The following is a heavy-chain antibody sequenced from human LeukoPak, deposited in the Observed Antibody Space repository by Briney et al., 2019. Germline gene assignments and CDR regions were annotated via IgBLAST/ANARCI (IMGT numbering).Heavy chain of an antibody. CDR2: IYYSGST. D-gene: IGHD6-13*01. CDR1: GGSINSDY. J-gene: IGHJ6*03. Sequence: SETLSLTCTVSGGSINSDYWSWIRQPPGKGLEWIGHIYYSGSTNYNPSLKSRVTISVDTSKDQFSLKLSSVTAADTAVYYCARASRGISGQLVPWKNYYYYMDVWGKGTTVTVSS. V-gene: IGHV4-59*01. CDR3: ARASRGISGQLVPWKNYYYYMDV.